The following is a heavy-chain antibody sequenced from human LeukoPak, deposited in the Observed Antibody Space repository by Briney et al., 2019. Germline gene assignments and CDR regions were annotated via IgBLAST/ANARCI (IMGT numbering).Heavy chain of an antibody. CDR3: ARDSPGTYYYDSSGYGNWFDP. Sequence: EASAKVSCKASGYTFTSYGISWVRQAPGQGLEWMGWISAYNGNTKYAQKLQGRVTMTTDTSTSTAYMELRSLRSDDTAVYYCARDSPGTYYYDSSGYGNWFDPWGQGTLVTVSS. J-gene: IGHJ5*02. V-gene: IGHV1-18*01. CDR2: ISAYNGNT. CDR1: GYTFTSYG. D-gene: IGHD3-22*01.